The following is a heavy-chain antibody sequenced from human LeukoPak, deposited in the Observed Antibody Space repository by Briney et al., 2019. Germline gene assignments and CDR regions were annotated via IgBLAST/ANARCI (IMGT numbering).Heavy chain of an antibody. CDR2: IYYSGST. Sequence: PSETLSLTCTVSGGSISSSSYYWGWIRQPPGKGLEWIGYIYYSGSTNYNPSLKSRVTISVDTSKNQFSLKLSSVTAADTAVYYCARGRATPDYWGQGTLVTVSS. CDR3: ARGRATPDY. CDR1: GGSISSSSYY. D-gene: IGHD1-26*01. J-gene: IGHJ4*02. V-gene: IGHV4-61*05.